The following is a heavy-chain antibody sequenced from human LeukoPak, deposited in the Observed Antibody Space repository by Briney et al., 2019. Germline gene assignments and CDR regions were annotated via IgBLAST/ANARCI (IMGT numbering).Heavy chain of an antibody. D-gene: IGHD2-2*01. Sequence: SETLSLTCAVSGGSISSYYWSWIRQPPGKGLKWIGYVFYNGNTNYNPSLKSRLTISVDTSKIQFSLKLSSVTAADTAVYYCARRDSIAVVPAALNWFDPWGQGTLVTVSS. V-gene: IGHV4-59*12. J-gene: IGHJ5*02. CDR2: VFYNGNT. CDR1: GGSISSYY. CDR3: ARRDSIAVVPAALNWFDP.